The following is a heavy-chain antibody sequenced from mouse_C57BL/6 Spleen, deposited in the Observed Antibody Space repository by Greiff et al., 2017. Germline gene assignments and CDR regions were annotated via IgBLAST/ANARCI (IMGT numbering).Heavy chain of an antibody. D-gene: IGHD4-1*01. CDR2: IDPSDSYT. CDR1: GYTFTSYW. CDR3: AKRGVGPSDY. Sequence: QVQLQQPGAELVMPGASVKLSCKASGYTFTSYWMHWVKQRPGQGLEWIGEIDPSDSYTNYNQKFKGKSTLTVDKSSSTAYMQRSSLTSEDSAVYYRAKRGVGPSDYWGQGTTLTVSS. V-gene: IGHV1-69*01. J-gene: IGHJ2*01.